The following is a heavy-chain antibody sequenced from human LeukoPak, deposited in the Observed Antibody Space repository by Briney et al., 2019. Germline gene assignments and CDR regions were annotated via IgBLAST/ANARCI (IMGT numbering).Heavy chain of an antibody. CDR3: VRARYSTGWYWWFDP. CDR2: IIPIFDTT. D-gene: IGHD6-19*01. V-gene: IGHV1-69*06. Sequence: SVKVSCKASGGTFSNYGISWVRQAPGQGLEWMGAIIPIFDTTNYAQKFQGRVTITADKSTNTAYMELSSLRSEDTAVYYCVRARYSTGWYWWFDPWGQGALVTVSS. CDR1: GGTFSNYG. J-gene: IGHJ5*02.